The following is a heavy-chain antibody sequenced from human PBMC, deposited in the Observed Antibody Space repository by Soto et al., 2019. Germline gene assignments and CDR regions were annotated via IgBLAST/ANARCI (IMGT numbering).Heavy chain of an antibody. CDR3: AKGSVAGTRGLDAFDI. D-gene: IGHD6-19*01. CDR2: ISGSGGST. Sequence: GGSLRLSCAASGFTFSSYAMSWVRQAPGKGLEWVSAISGSGGSTYYADSVKGRFTISRDNSKNTLYLQMNSLRAEDTAVYYCAKGSVAGTRGLDAFDIWGQGTMVTVSS. CDR1: GFTFSSYA. J-gene: IGHJ3*02. V-gene: IGHV3-23*01.